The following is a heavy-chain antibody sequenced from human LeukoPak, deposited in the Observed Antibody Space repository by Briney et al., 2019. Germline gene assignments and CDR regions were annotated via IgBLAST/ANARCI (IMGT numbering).Heavy chain of an antibody. Sequence: GGSLRLSCAASGFTFSSCEMNWVRQAPGKGLEWVSHISSSGSTIYYADSVKGRFTISRDNAKNSLFLQMNSLRAEDTALYFCAREGTYGYYFDYWGQGTLVTVSS. CDR2: ISSSGSTI. CDR1: GFTFSSCE. D-gene: IGHD3-10*01. V-gene: IGHV3-48*03. J-gene: IGHJ4*02. CDR3: AREGTYGYYFDY.